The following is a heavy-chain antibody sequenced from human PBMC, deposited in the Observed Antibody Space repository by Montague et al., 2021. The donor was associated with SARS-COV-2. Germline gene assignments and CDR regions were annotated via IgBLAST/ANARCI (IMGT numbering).Heavy chain of an antibody. V-gene: IGHV4-4*07. Sequence: SETLSLTCTVSGGSISSYYWSWIRQPAGKGLGWIGRIYSSGSTNYNPSLKSRVTMSVDTSKNQFSLKLSSVTAADTALYYCVRARPRSYYYGSATYTCGGYGMDVWGQGTTVTVSS. CDR3: VRARPRSYYYGSATYTCGGYGMDV. CDR1: GGSISSYY. J-gene: IGHJ6*02. D-gene: IGHD3-10*01. CDR2: IYSSGST.